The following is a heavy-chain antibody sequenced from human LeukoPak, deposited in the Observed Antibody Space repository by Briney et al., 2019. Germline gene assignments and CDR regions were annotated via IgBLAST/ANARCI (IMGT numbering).Heavy chain of an antibody. V-gene: IGHV4-4*07. CDR1: GGSISSYY. J-gene: IGHJ5*02. Sequence: SETLSLTCTVSGGSISSYYWSWIRQPAGKGLEWIGRIYTSGSTNYNPSLKSRVTMSVDTSKNQFSLKLSSVTAADTAVYYCARDLGAYYDLWSGYSHNWFDPWGQGTLVTVSS. D-gene: IGHD3-3*01. CDR2: IYTSGST. CDR3: ARDLGAYYDLWSGYSHNWFDP.